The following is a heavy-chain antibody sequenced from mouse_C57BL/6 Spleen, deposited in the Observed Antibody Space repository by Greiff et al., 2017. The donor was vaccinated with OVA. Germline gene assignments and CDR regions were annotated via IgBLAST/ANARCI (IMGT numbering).Heavy chain of an antibody. Sequence: VQLQQSGAELVKPGASVKISCKASGYAFSSYWMNWVKQRPGKGLEWIGQIYPGDGDTNYNGKFKGKATLTADKSSSTAYMQLSSLTSEDSAVYFCAPTRTGYYFDYWGQGTTLTVSS. V-gene: IGHV1-80*01. D-gene: IGHD4-1*01. CDR3: APTRTGYYFDY. J-gene: IGHJ2*01. CDR2: IYPGDGDT. CDR1: GYAFSSYW.